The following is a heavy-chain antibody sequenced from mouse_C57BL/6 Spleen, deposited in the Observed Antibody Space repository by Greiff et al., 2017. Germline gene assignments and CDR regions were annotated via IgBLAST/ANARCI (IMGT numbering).Heavy chain of an antibody. J-gene: IGHJ3*01. V-gene: IGHV1-26*01. CDR1: GYTFTDYY. D-gene: IGHD3-2*02. CDR2: INPNNGGT. CDR3: PRAAQASFAWFAY. Sequence: VQLQQSGPELVKPGASVKISCKASGYTFTDYYMNWVKQSHGKSLEWIGDINPNNGGTSYNQKFKGKATLTVDKSSSTAYMELRSLTSEDSAVYYCPRAAQASFAWFAYWAKGLWSLSLQ.